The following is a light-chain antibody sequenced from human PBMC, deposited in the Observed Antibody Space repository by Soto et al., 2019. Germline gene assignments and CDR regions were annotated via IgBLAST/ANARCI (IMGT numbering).Light chain of an antibody. CDR2: KAS. CDR1: QSISSW. CDR3: QQYNIYPRT. V-gene: IGKV1-5*03. J-gene: IGKJ1*01. Sequence: DIQMTQSPSTLSASVGDRVTITCRASQSISSWLAWYQQKPGKAPNLLIYKASSLESGVPSRFRGSGSGTEFTLTISSLQPDDFATYYCQQYNIYPRTFGQGTKVEIK.